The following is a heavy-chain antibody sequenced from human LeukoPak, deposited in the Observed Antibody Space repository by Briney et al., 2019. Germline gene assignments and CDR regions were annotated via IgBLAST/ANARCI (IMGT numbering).Heavy chain of an antibody. CDR3: ARDKEGGSSGGSYYYYMDV. Sequence: GGSLRLSCAASGFTFSSYWMHWVRQAPGKGLVWVSRINTDGSSTSYADSVKGRFTISRDNAKNTLYLQMNSLRAEDTAVYYCARDKEGGSSGGSYYYYMDVWGKGTTVTVSS. V-gene: IGHV3-74*01. J-gene: IGHJ6*03. D-gene: IGHD6-13*01. CDR1: GFTFSSYW. CDR2: INTDGSST.